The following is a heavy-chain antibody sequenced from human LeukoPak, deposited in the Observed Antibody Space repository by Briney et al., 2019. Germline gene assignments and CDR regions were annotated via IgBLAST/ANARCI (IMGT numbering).Heavy chain of an antibody. Sequence: SGGSLRLSCAASGFTFSSYSMNWVRQAPGKGLEWVSSISSSSSYIYYADSVKGRFTISRDNAKNSLYLQMNSLRAEDTAVYYCARGQDTAMVSPLVYWGQGTLVTVSS. CDR3: ARGQDTAMVSPLVY. V-gene: IGHV3-21*01. CDR1: GFTFSSYS. J-gene: IGHJ4*02. CDR2: ISSSSSYI. D-gene: IGHD5-18*01.